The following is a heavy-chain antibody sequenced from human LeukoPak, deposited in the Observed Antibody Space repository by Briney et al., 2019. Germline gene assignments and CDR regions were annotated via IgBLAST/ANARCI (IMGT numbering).Heavy chain of an antibody. Sequence: GGSLRLSCRGSGFSFGDYAMSWVRQAPGKGLEWVGCIRSKSSGETTEYAAAVKGRFTISRDDSKSIAYLQMNSLKTDDIAVYYCARRAGAYSHPYDYWGQGTLVTVSS. J-gene: IGHJ4*02. CDR3: ARRAGAYSHPYDY. D-gene: IGHD4/OR15-4a*01. CDR2: IRSKSSGETT. CDR1: GFSFGDYA. V-gene: IGHV3-49*04.